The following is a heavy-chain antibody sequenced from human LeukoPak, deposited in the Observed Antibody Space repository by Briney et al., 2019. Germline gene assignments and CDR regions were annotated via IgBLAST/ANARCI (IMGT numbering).Heavy chain of an antibody. CDR2: INHSGST. J-gene: IGHJ4*02. D-gene: IGHD6-13*01. CDR3: ARDLGYKSSWSPFGD. Sequence: SETLSLTCAVYGGSFSGYYWSWIRQPPGKGLEWIGEINHSGSTDYNPSLKSRVTISVDTSKNQFSLRLSSLTAADTAVYYCARDLGYKSSWSPFGDWGQGTLVTVSS. CDR1: GGSFSGYY. V-gene: IGHV4-34*01.